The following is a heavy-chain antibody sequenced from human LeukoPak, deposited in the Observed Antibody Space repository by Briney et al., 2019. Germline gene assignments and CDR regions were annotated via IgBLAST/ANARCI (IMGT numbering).Heavy chain of an antibody. CDR1: GYTFTGYF. CDR2: INPNSGGT. V-gene: IGHV1-2*02. Sequence: ASVKVSCKASGYTFTGYFMRWVRQAPGQGLEWMGWINPNSGGTNYAQKFQGSVTMTRDTSISTAYMELSRLRSEDTAVYYCARRGSSVGGSYYSFDYWGQGTLVTVSS. J-gene: IGHJ4*02. D-gene: IGHD1-26*01. CDR3: ARRGSSVGGSYYSFDY.